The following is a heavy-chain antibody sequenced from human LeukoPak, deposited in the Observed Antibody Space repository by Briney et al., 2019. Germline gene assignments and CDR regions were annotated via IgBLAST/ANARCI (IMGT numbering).Heavy chain of an antibody. CDR1: GGSISSYY. J-gene: IGHJ4*02. V-gene: IGHV4-59*01. D-gene: IGHD5-24*01. CDR2: IYYSGST. Sequence: XETLSLTCTVSGGSISSYYWSWIRQPPGKGLEWIGDIYYSGSTNYNPPLKSRVTISVDTSKNQFSLKLSSVTAADTAVYYCAREFGMATNRALDYWGQGTLVTVSS. CDR3: AREFGMATNRALDY.